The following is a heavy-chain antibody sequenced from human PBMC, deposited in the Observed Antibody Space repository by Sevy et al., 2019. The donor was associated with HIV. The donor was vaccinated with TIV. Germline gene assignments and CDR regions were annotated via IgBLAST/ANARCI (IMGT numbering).Heavy chain of an antibody. CDR1: GLTFISFSSSS. J-gene: IGHJ6*02. CDR3: ARDRGVGTSSYGMDV. D-gene: IGHD1-26*01. CDR2: ISSAGTYI. V-gene: IGHV3-21*01. Sequence: GSLKISCAASGLTFISFSSSSMNWVRQAPGKGLEWVSSISSAGTYIYYADSMKGRFTISRDNAKSSVYLQMNSLRAEDTAVYYCARDRGVGTSSYGMDVWGQGTTVTVSS.